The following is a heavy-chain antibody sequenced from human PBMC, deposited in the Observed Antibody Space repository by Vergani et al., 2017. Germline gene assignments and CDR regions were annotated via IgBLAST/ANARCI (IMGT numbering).Heavy chain of an antibody. CDR3: ARGRTSIAAAGEKPIDY. D-gene: IGHD6-13*01. CDR2: ISSSGSTI. CDR1: GFTFSSYE. Sequence: EVQLVESGGGLVQPGGSLRLSCAASGFTFSSYEMNWVRQAPGKGLEWVSYISSSGSTIYYADSVKGRFTISRDNAKNSLYLQMNSLRAEDTAVYYCARGRTSIAAAGEKPIDYWGQGTLVTVSS. J-gene: IGHJ4*02. V-gene: IGHV3-48*03.